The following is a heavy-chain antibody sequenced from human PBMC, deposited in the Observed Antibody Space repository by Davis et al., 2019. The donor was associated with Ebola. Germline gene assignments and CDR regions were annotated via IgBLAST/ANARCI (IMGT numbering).Heavy chain of an antibody. V-gene: IGHV4-61*09. D-gene: IGHD1-1*01. CDR1: GDSISSGSHY. J-gene: IGHJ4*02. CDR2: IYISGST. CDR3: ASLSVQEGTFDY. Sequence: PSETLSLTCTVSGDSISSGSHYWSWIRQPAGKELEWIGHIYISGSTNYNPSLKSRVTISTDTSKNQFSLKLSSVTAADTAVFYCASLSVQEGTFDYWGQGTLVTVSS.